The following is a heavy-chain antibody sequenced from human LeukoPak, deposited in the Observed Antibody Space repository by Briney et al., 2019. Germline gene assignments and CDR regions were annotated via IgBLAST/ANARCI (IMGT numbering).Heavy chain of an antibody. CDR1: GGSISNYW. D-gene: IGHD2-2*01. Sequence: SETLSLTCTVSGGSISNYWWSWIRQPPGKGLEWIGYVFDSGGTNYNPSLKSRVTISVDTPKKQFSRKLSSVTAADTAVYYCASGGCSSTSCYSFDYWGQGTLVTVSS. J-gene: IGHJ4*02. CDR2: VFDSGGT. V-gene: IGHV4-59*12. CDR3: ASGGCSSTSCYSFDY.